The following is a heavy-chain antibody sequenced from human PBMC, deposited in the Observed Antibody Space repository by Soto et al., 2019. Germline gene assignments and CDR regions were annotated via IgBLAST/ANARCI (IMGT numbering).Heavy chain of an antibody. CDR2: IYHSGGT. J-gene: IGHJ4*02. Sequence: QLQLQESGSGLVKPSQTLSLTCAVSGGSISSGGYSWNWIRQPPGKGLEWFGYIYHSGGTYYNPSLKSRVAISVDKSKNQFSLKLSSVTAADTAVYYCARDSLTGYYFDYWGQGMLVTVSS. CDR3: ARDSLTGYYFDY. D-gene: IGHD3-9*01. CDR1: GGSISSGGYS. V-gene: IGHV4-30-2*01.